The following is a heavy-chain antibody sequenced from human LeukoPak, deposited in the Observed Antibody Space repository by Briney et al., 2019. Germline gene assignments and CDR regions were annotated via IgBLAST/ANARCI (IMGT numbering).Heavy chain of an antibody. D-gene: IGHD1-26*01. CDR1: GSTFSSYA. CDR2: ISYDGSNK. J-gene: IGHJ4*02. Sequence: QTGGSLRLSCAASGSTFSSYAMHWVRQAPGKGLEWVAVISYDGSNKYYADSVKGRFTISRDNSKNTLYLQMNSLRAEDTAVYYCARGSGSYYYFDYWGQGTLVTVSS. V-gene: IGHV3-30-3*01. CDR3: ARGSGSYYYFDY.